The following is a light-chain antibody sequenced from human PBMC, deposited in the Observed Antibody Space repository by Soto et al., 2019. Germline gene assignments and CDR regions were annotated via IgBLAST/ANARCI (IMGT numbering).Light chain of an antibody. CDR3: SSYTSSSTQV. J-gene: IGLJ1*01. V-gene: IGLV2-14*01. Sequence: QSVRTRPASVSGSPGQSITISCTGTSSDVGGYNYVSWYQQHPGKAPKLMIYDVSNRPSGVSNRFSGSKSGNTASLTISGLQAEDEADYYCSSYTSSSTQVFGTGTKVTVL. CDR1: SSDVGGYNY. CDR2: DVS.